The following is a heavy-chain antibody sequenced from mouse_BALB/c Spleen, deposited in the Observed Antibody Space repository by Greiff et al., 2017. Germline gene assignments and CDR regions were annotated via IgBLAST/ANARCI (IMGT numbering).Heavy chain of an antibody. CDR2: IYPGDGDT. Sequence: SGAELVRPGSSVKISCKASGYAFSSYWMNWVKQRPGQGLEWIGQIYPGDGDTNYNGKFKGKATLTADKSSSTAYMQLSSLTSEDSAVYFCARGGGDGFDYWGQGTTLTVSS. J-gene: IGHJ2*01. D-gene: IGHD2-3*01. V-gene: IGHV1-80*01. CDR1: GYAFSSYW. CDR3: ARGGGDGFDY.